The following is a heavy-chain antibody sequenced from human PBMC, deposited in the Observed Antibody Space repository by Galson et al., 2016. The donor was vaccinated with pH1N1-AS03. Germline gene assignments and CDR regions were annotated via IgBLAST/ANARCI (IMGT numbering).Heavy chain of an antibody. CDR3: TTGLYDTEGVDH. V-gene: IGHV3-15*01. CDR2: IKSQIYGGTI. CDR1: GFTFSNAW. D-gene: IGHD3-16*01. Sequence: SLRLSCAASGFTFSNAWMNWVRQAPGKGLEWVGRIKSQIYGGTIDYAAPVKGRFTISRDASKDTLSLKMNSLETAVPAVYYCTTGLYDTEGVDHWGQGTLVTVSS. J-gene: IGHJ4*02.